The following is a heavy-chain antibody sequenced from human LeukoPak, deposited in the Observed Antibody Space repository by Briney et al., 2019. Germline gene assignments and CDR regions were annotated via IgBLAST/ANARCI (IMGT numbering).Heavy chain of an antibody. Sequence: GWSLRLSCAVSGFTFSSYWMSWVRQAPGKGLEWVANIKPDGSEKYYVDSVKGRFTISRDNAKNSLYLQMNSLRAEDTAVYYCCIYKNLGYWGQGTLVTVSS. CDR3: CIYKNLGY. CDR1: GFTFSSYW. CDR2: IKPDGSEK. D-gene: IGHD3-16*01. V-gene: IGHV3-7*01. J-gene: IGHJ4*02.